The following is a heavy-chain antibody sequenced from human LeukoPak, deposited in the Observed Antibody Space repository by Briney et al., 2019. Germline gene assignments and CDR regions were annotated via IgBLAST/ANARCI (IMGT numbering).Heavy chain of an antibody. CDR3: AKDLVYYYDSSGSGYFDY. V-gene: IGHV3-23*01. CDR1: GFTFSSYA. D-gene: IGHD3-22*01. Sequence: PGGSLRLSCAASGFTFSSYAMSWVRQAPGKGLEWVSAISGSGGGTYYADSVKGRFTISRDNSKNTLYLQMNSLRAEDTAVYYCAKDLVYYYDSSGSGYFDYWGQGTLVTVSS. J-gene: IGHJ4*02. CDR2: ISGSGGGT.